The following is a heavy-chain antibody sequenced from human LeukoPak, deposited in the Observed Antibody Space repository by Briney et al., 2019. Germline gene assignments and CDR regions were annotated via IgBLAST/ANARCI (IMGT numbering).Heavy chain of an antibody. J-gene: IGHJ4*02. Sequence: SETLSLTCTVSGGSISSSSYYWGWIRQPPGKGLEWIGSIYYSGSTYYNPSLKSRVTISVDTSKNQFSLKLSSVTAADTAVYYCARRGFYYDSSGYYCFDYWGQGTPVTVSS. CDR2: IYYSGST. D-gene: IGHD3-22*01. CDR3: ARRGFYYDSSGYYCFDY. V-gene: IGHV4-39*01. CDR1: GGSISSSSYY.